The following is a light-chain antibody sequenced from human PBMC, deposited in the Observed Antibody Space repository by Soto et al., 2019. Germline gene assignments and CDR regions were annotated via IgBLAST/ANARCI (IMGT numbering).Light chain of an antibody. CDR3: SSYTSSSTLV. V-gene: IGLV2-14*01. Sequence: QSVLTQPASVSGSPGQSITISCTGTSSDVGAYNYVSWYQQPPGKAPKLMIFDVSNRPSGVSNRFSGSKSGNTASLTISGLQAEDEADYYCSSYTSSSTLVFGGGTKVTVL. CDR2: DVS. J-gene: IGLJ3*02. CDR1: SSDVGAYNY.